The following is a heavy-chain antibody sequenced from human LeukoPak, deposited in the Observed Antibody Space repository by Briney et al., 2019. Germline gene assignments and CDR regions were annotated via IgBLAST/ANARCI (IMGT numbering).Heavy chain of an antibody. CDR2: IDQSGST. J-gene: IGHJ5*02. Sequence: SETLSLTCTVSGYSISSGYYWGCIRQPPGKGLEWIGSIDQSGSTYYNPSLKSRVTMSVDTSKNHFSLRLTSVTAADTAVYYCARTAGKGDYVGWFDPWGQGTLVTVSS. D-gene: IGHD4-17*01. V-gene: IGHV4-38-2*02. CDR1: GYSISSGYY. CDR3: ARTAGKGDYVGWFDP.